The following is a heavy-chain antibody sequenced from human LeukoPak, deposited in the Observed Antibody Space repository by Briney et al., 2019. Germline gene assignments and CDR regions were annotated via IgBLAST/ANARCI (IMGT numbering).Heavy chain of an antibody. CDR1: GYSISSGYF. Sequence: SETLSLTCAVSGYSISSGYFWGWIRQPPGRRLEWIGTVYHSGNTYYNPSLKSRLTISVDTSKNQFSLTLSSVTAADTAVYYCARSYYYGSGVFDSGGQGALVTVSS. V-gene: IGHV4-38-2*01. CDR3: ARSYYYGSGVFDS. J-gene: IGHJ4*02. CDR2: VYHSGNT. D-gene: IGHD3-10*01.